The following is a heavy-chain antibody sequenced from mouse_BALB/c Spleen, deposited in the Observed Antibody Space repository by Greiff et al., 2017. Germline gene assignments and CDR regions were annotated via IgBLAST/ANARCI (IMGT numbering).Heavy chain of an antibody. CDR1: GFTFTDYY. V-gene: IGHV7-3*02. J-gene: IGHJ4*01. Sequence: EVQLVESGGGLVQPGGSLRLSCATSGFTFTDYYMSWVRQPPGKALEWLGFIRNKANGYTTEYSASVKGRFTISRDNSQSILYLQMNTLRAEDSATYYCARAPDYAMDYWGQGTSVTVSS. CDR3: ARAPDYAMDY. CDR2: IRNKANGYTT.